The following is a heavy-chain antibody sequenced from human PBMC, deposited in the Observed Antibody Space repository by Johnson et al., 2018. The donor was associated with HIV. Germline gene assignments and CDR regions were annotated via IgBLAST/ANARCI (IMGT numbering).Heavy chain of an antibody. CDR1: GFTFSSYA. V-gene: IGHV3-30-3*01. D-gene: IGHD1-26*01. CDR2: ISYDGSNK. CDR3: AIIPPGGAGKGADAFDI. Sequence: QVQLVESGGGVVQPGRSLRLSCAASGFTFSSYAMHWVRQAPGKGLEWVAVISYDGSNKYYADSVKGRFTISRDNSKTTLYLQMNSLRAEDTAVYYCAIIPPGGAGKGADAFDIWGQGTMVTVSS. J-gene: IGHJ3*02.